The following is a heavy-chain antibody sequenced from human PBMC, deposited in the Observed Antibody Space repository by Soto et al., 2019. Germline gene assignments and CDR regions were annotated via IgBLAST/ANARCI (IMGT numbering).Heavy chain of an antibody. CDR1: GFIFSGYG. V-gene: IGHV3-33*05. Sequence: QLVESGGGVVQPGRSLRLSCSASGFIFSGYGMHWVRQAPGKGLEWVAVISYDESKTYYGDSVKGRFTISRDTSKNTVFLQASSLRDEDPGVYYCARARGMGSYFFAMDVLGQGTTVTFSS. D-gene: IGHD3-10*01. CDR2: ISYDESKT. J-gene: IGHJ6*02. CDR3: ARARGMGSYFFAMDV.